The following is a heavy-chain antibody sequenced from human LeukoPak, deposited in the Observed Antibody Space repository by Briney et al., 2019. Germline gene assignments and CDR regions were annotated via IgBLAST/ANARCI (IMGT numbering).Heavy chain of an antibody. V-gene: IGHV4-34*01. CDR1: GGSFSGYY. CDR3: ARAHSTDTVTSLTYYYYYGMDV. D-gene: IGHD4-17*01. J-gene: IGHJ6*02. Sequence: SETLSLTCAAYGGSFSGYYWSWIRQPPGKGLEWIGEINHSGSTNYNPSLKSRVTISVDTSKNQFSLKLSSVTAADTAVYYCARAHSTDTVTSLTYYYYYGMDVWGQGTTVTVSS. CDR2: INHSGST.